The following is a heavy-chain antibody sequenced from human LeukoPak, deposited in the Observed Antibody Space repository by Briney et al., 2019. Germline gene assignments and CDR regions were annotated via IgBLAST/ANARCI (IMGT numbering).Heavy chain of an antibody. CDR2: IYSGGST. CDR3: ARDLGRDGYNYVFDY. V-gene: IGHV3-66*01. Sequence: GGSLRLSCAASGFTVSSNYMSWVRQAPGKGLEWVSVIYSGGSTYYADSVKGRFTISRDNSKNTPYLQVNSLRAEDTAVYYCARDLGRDGYNYVFDYWGQGTLVTVSS. J-gene: IGHJ4*02. CDR1: GFTVSSNY. D-gene: IGHD5-24*01.